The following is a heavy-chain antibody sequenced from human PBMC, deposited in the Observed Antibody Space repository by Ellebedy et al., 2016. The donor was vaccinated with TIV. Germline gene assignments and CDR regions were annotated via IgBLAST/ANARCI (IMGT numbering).Heavy chain of an antibody. Sequence: MPGGSLRLSCTVSDGSISNSDYYWNWIRQPPGKGLEWIGSIYYSGSAYYNPSLKSRVTVSVDTSKNQFSLNLNSVTAADTAVYYCARDPALPRGRFDTWGQGTLVTVSS. CDR2: IYYSGSA. CDR1: DGSISNSDYY. J-gene: IGHJ5*02. V-gene: IGHV4-39*07. CDR3: ARDPALPRGRFDT.